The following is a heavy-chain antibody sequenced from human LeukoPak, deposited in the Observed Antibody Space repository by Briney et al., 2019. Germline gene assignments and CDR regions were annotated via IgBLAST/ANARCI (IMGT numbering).Heavy chain of an antibody. Sequence: PGGTLRLSCAASGFTFSSYGMSWVRQAPGKGLEWVSAISGSGGSTYYADSVKGRFTISRDNSKNTLYLQMNSLRAEDTAVYYCARKSSGYYHDAFDIWGQGTMVTVSS. V-gene: IGHV3-23*01. D-gene: IGHD3-22*01. CDR3: ARKSSGYYHDAFDI. CDR1: GFTFSSYG. J-gene: IGHJ3*02. CDR2: ISGSGGST.